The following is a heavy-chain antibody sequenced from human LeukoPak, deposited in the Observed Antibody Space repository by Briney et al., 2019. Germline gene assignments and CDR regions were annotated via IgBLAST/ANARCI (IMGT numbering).Heavy chain of an antibody. J-gene: IGHJ4*02. Sequence: ASVKVSCKASGRTFSNYYMHWVRQAPGQGLEWMGIINPSGGSTSYAQKFQGRVTMTRDTSTSTVYMELSSLRSEDTAVYYCARDSRPIFEWQQLGGDYWGQGTLVTVSS. CDR1: GRTFSNYY. CDR3: ARDSRPIFEWQQLGGDY. CDR2: INPSGGST. V-gene: IGHV1-46*01. D-gene: IGHD6-13*01.